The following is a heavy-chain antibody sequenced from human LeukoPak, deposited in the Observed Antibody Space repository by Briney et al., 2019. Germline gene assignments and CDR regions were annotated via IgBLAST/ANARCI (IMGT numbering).Heavy chain of an antibody. Sequence: ASVKVSCKASGYSFTGYYIHWVRQAPGQGLEWMGRINPNSGGINYAQKFQGRVTMTRDTSISTAYMELSSLRSDDTAVYYCAREVGGSSNWYFDYWGQGTLVTVSS. CDR1: GYSFTGYY. CDR3: AREVGGSSNWYFDY. V-gene: IGHV1-2*06. CDR2: INPNSGGI. J-gene: IGHJ4*02. D-gene: IGHD6-13*01.